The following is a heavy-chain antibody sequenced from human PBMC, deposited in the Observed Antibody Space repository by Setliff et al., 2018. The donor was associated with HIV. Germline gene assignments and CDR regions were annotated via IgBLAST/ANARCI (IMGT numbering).Heavy chain of an antibody. D-gene: IGHD3-3*01. Sequence: SETLSLTCTVSGGSISSGSYYWSWIRQPAGKGLEWIGHIHTSGSSSYNPSLKSRVIISLDTSKNQISLKLTSVTAADTAVYYCARSKTFYDFWGGYYTHGAFKIWGLGTMVTVSS. CDR3: ARSKTFYDFWGGYYTHGAFKI. CDR1: GGSISSGSYY. CDR2: IHTSGSS. V-gene: IGHV4-61*09. J-gene: IGHJ3*02.